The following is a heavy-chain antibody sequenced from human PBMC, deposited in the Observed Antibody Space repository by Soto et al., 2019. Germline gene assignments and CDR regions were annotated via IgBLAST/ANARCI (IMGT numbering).Heavy chain of an antibody. CDR3: ARARGLTVVVVAATQRTYFDY. CDR1: GGSISSGGYY. J-gene: IGHJ4*02. CDR2: IYYSGST. V-gene: IGHV4-31*03. Sequence: SETLSLTCTVSGGSISSGGYYWSWIRQHPGKGLEWIGYIYYSGSTYYNPSLKSRVTISVDTSKNQFSLKLSSVTAADTAVYYCARARGLTVVVVAATQRTYFDYWGQGTLVTVSS. D-gene: IGHD2-15*01.